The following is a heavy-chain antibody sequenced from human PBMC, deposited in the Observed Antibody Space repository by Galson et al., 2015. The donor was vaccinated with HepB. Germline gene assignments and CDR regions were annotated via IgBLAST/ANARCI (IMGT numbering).Heavy chain of an antibody. J-gene: IGHJ4*02. CDR1: GFTFSSYA. Sequence: SLRLSCAASGFTFSSYAMSWVRQAPGKGLEWVSAISNSGGSTYCADSVKGRFTISRDNSKNTLYLQMNSLRAEDTAVYYCAKDGRANPLFWGQGTLVTVSS. CDR2: ISNSGGST. CDR3: AKDGRANPLF. V-gene: IGHV3-23*01.